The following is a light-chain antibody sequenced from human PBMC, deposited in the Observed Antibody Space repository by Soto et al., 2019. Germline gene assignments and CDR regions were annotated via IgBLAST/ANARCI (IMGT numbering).Light chain of an antibody. V-gene: IGKV3-15*01. CDR1: QSVSSN. CDR3: QQYNNWPPGT. CDR2: DAS. Sequence: EMVMTQSPATLSVSPGERATLSCRASQSVSSNLAWYQQKPGQAPRLLIYDASTRATGIPARFSGSGSVIEFTLTISSLQSEDFAVYYCQQYNNWPPGTFGQGTKVEIK. J-gene: IGKJ1*01.